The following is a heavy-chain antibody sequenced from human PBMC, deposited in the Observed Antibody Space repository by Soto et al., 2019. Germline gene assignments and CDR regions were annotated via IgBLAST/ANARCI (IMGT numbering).Heavy chain of an antibody. CDR3: ARHNGYYGSGTKDY. Sequence: QLQLQESGPGLVKPSETLSLTCTVSGGSISSSSYYWGWIRQPPGKGLEWIGSIYYSGSTYYNPSRKSRVTISVATSKSQYSLEQGSVTAANTAVYYCARHNGYYGSGTKDYWGQGTLVTVSS. J-gene: IGHJ4*02. D-gene: IGHD3-10*01. CDR2: IYYSGST. CDR1: GGSISSSSYY. V-gene: IGHV4-39*01.